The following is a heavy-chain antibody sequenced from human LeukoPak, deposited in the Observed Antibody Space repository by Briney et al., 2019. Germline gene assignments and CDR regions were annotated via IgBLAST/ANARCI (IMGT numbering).Heavy chain of an antibody. CDR3: ASHGSITMVRGRLRYFYMDV. V-gene: IGHV3-20*04. CDR1: GFTFDDYG. Sequence: GGSLRLSCAASGFTFDDYGMSWVRQAPGKGLEWVSGILWSGGSTVYADSVKGRFTISRDNAKNSLYLQKNSPRAADTALYCCASHGSITMVRGRLRYFYMDVWGKGTTVTISS. J-gene: IGHJ6*03. D-gene: IGHD3-10*01. CDR2: ILWSGGST.